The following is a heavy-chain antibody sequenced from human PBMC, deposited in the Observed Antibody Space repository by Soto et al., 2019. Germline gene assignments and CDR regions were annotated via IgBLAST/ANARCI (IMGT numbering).Heavy chain of an antibody. CDR1: GGSISSGGYS. CDR3: ASVVSSIYGSGYYYFDY. D-gene: IGHD3-22*01. Sequence: SETLSLTCAVSGGSISSGGYSWSWIRQPPGKGLEWIGYIYHSGSTYYNPSLKSRVTISVDRSKNQFSLKLSSVTAADTAVYYCASVVSSIYGSGYYYFDYWGQGTLVTVSS. V-gene: IGHV4-30-2*01. CDR2: IYHSGST. J-gene: IGHJ4*02.